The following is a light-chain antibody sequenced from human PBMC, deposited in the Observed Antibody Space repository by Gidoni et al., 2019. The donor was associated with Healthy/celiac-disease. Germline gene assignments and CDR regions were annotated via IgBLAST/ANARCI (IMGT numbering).Light chain of an antibody. J-gene: IGKJ1*01. CDR2: LGS. V-gene: IGKV2-28*01. CDR3: MQALQPRT. CDR1: QSLLHSNGYNS. Sequence: DIVMTQSPLSLPVTPGEPASISCRSSQSLLHSNGYNSLDWYLQKPGQSPQLLIYLGSNRASGVPDRFSGSGSGTDFTLKIIRVESEDVGVYYCMQALQPRTFXXXTKVEIK.